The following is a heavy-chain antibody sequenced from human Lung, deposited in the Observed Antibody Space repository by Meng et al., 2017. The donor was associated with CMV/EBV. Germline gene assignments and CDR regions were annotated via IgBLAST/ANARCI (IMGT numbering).Heavy chain of an antibody. Sequence: SGXXLVXPTQTLTLACTFSGFSLSDSGEGVGWIRQPPGKALEWLALIFWNDDKRYSPFLKTRLTITKDTSRNQVVLTMTNMDPVDTAIYYCARLRFLELFEYWXQGTXVTVSS. CDR1: GFSLSDSGEG. D-gene: IGHD3-3*01. V-gene: IGHV2-5*01. J-gene: IGHJ4*02. CDR3: ARLRFLELFEY. CDR2: IFWNDDK.